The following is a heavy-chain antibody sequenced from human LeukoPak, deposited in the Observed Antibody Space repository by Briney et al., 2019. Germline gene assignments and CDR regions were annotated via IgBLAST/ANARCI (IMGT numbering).Heavy chain of an antibody. CDR2: ISAYNGNT. Sequence: GASVKVSCKASGYTFTSYGISWVRQAPGQGLEWMGWISAYNGNTNYAQKLQGRATMTTDTSTSTAYMELRSLRSDDTAVYYCARDGNYFDTTPNWFDTWGQGTLVTVSS. CDR1: GYTFTSYG. V-gene: IGHV1-18*01. J-gene: IGHJ5*02. CDR3: ARDGNYFDTTPNWFDT. D-gene: IGHD3-22*01.